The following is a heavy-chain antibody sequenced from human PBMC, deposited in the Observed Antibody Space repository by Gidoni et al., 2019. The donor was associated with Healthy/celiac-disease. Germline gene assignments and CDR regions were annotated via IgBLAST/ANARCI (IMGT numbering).Heavy chain of an antibody. J-gene: IGHJ3*02. CDR3: ANLDDYSIKQAAFDI. V-gene: IGHV1-69*06. CDR2: IIPIFGTA. Sequence: QVQLVQSGAEVKKPGSSVKVSCKASGGTFSSYASSWVRQAPGQGLEWMGGIIPIFGTANYAQKFHGRVTITADKSTSTAYMELSSLRSEDTAVYYCANLDDYSIKQAAFDIWGQGTMVTVSS. CDR1: GGTFSSYA. D-gene: IGHD4-4*01.